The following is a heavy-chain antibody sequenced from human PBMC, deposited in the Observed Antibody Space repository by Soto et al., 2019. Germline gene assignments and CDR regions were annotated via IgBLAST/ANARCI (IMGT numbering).Heavy chain of an antibody. J-gene: IGHJ5*02. V-gene: IGHV4-59*01. CDR1: GGSISSYY. D-gene: IGHD2-15*01. CDR3: AREKVVAATSGWFDP. CDR2: IYYSGST. Sequence: ETLSLTCTVSGGSISSYYWSWIRQPPGKGLEWIGYIYYSGSTNYNPSLKSRVTISVDTSKNQFSLKLSSVTAADTAVYYCAREKVVAATSGWFDPWGQGTLVTVSS.